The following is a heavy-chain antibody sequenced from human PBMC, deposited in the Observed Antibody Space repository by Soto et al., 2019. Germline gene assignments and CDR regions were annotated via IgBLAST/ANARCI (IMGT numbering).Heavy chain of an antibody. CDR1: GFTFSSYA. V-gene: IGHV3-23*01. CDR2: ISGSGGST. J-gene: IGHJ4*02. D-gene: IGHD3-22*01. CDR3: ATFPYDSSGGSFDY. Sequence: EVQLLESGGGLVQPGGSLRLSCAASGFTFSSYAMSWVRQAPGKGLEWVSAISGSGGSTYYADSVKGRFTISRDNSKNTLYLQMNSQRAEDTAVYYCATFPYDSSGGSFDYWGQGTLVTVSS.